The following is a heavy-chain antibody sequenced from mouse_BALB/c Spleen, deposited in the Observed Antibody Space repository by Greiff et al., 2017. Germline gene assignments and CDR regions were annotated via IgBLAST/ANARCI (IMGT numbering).Heavy chain of an antibody. CDR2: IYPGDGDT. D-gene: IGHD2-4*01. CDR3: ARGYDSRMDY. J-gene: IGHJ4*01. CDR1: GYAFSSSW. V-gene: IGHV1-82*01. Sequence: VKLMESGPELVKPGASVKISCKASGYAFSSSWMNWVKQRPGQGLEWIGRIYPGDGDTNYNGKFKGKATLTADKSSSTAYMQLSSLTSVDSAVYFCARGYDSRMDYWGQGTSVTVSS.